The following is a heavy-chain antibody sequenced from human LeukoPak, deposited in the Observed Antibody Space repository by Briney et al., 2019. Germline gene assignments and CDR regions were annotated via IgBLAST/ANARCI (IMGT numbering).Heavy chain of an antibody. J-gene: IGHJ4*02. CDR3: ARDYYDSQLKGDY. CDR2: ISSSSSTI. Sequence: GGSLRLSCAASGFTFSSYSMNWVRQAPGKGLEWVSYISSSSSTIYYADSVKGRFTISRDNAKNSLYLQMNSLRAEDTAVYYCARDYYDSQLKGDYWGQGTLVTVSS. V-gene: IGHV3-48*04. D-gene: IGHD3-22*01. CDR1: GFTFSSYS.